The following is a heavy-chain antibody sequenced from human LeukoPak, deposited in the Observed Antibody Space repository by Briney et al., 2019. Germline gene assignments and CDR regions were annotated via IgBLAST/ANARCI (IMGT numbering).Heavy chain of an antibody. CDR3: ARARAGIQAGFDY. CDR2: IRYDGSNK. D-gene: IGHD1-1*01. V-gene: IGHV3-30*02. CDR1: GFTFSSYG. J-gene: IGHJ4*02. Sequence: GGSLRLSCAASGFTFSSYGMHWVRQAPGKGLEWVAFIRYDGSNKYYADSVKGRFTISRDNSKNTLYLQMNSLRAEDTAVYYCARARAGIQAGFDYWGQGTLVTVSS.